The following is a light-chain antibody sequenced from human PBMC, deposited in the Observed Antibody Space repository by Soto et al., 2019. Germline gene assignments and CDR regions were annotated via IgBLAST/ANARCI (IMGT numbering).Light chain of an antibody. CDR3: QHRSNWPWT. CDR1: QSVSSF. J-gene: IGKJ1*01. CDR2: DAS. V-gene: IGKV3-11*01. Sequence: EIVLTQSPATLSLSPGGRATLSCRASQSVSSFLAWYQQKPGQAPRLLIYDASSRATGIPARFSGSGSGTDFPLTISSLEPEDFAVYYCQHRSNWPWTFGQGTKVELK.